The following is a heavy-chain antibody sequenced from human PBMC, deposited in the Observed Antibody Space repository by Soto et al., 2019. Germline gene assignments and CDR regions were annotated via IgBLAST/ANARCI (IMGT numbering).Heavy chain of an antibody. CDR1: GGSFSGYY. D-gene: IGHD1-26*01. Sequence: PETLSLTCAVYGGSFSGYYWSWIRQPPGKGLEWIGEINHSGSTNYNPSLKSRVTISVDTSKNQFSLKLSSVTAADTAVYYCARPSGSYLYYFDYWGQGTLVTVSS. CDR2: INHSGST. CDR3: ARPSGSYLYYFDY. J-gene: IGHJ4*02. V-gene: IGHV4-34*01.